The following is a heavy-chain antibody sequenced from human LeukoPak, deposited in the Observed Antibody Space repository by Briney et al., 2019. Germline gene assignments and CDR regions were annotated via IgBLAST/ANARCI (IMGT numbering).Heavy chain of an antibody. J-gene: IGHJ3*02. CDR1: SGSISSYY. Sequence: PSETLSLTCTVSSGSISSYYWSWIRQPPGKGLEWIGYIYTSGSTNYNPSLKSRVTISVDTSKNQFSLKLSSVTAADTAVYYCASLWFGESRAFDIWGQGTMVTVSS. CDR3: ASLWFGESRAFDI. D-gene: IGHD3-10*01. V-gene: IGHV4-4*09. CDR2: IYTSGST.